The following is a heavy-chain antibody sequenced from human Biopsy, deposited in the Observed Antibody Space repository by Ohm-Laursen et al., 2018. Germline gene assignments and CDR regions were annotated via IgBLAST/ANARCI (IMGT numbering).Heavy chain of an antibody. CDR2: ISGYNGNT. Sequence: GASVKVSCKASGYMFYSYGVSWVRLAPGQGPEWMGWISGYNGNTNYPQSLQGRVTLTTDASSSTAYMELRGLRSDDTAVYYCARDRHHAAGSHAGMDVWGQGTTVTVSS. CDR1: GYMFYSYG. D-gene: IGHD2-15*01. J-gene: IGHJ6*02. CDR3: ARDRHHAAGSHAGMDV. V-gene: IGHV1-18*01.